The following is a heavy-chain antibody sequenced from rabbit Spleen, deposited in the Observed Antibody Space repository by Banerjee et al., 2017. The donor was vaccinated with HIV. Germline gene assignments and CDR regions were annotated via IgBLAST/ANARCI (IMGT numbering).Heavy chain of an antibody. CDR1: GVSFSGSYW. CDR2: IYAGSSGAT. J-gene: IGHJ4*01. V-gene: IGHV1S45*01. CDR3: ARDVGIDVYRFSL. D-gene: IGHD4-2*01. Sequence: QEQLVESGGDLVQPGASLTLTCIASGVSFSGSYWICWVRQAPGKGLEWIACIYAGSSGATYYANWAKGRFTISKTSSTTVTLQMTSLTTADTATYFCARDVGIDVYRFSLWGPGTLVTVS.